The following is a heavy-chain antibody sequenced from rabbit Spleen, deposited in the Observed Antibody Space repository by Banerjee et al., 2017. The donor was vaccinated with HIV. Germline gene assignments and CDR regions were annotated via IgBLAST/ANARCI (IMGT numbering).Heavy chain of an antibody. Sequence: QSLEESGGGLVKPGGSLKLSCTASGFTLSSYYMNWVRQAPGKGLEWIGYIDPVFGITYYANWVNGRFSISRENAQNTVFLQMTSLTAAGTATYFCARDSGSSFSSYGMDLWGPGTLVTVS. D-gene: IGHD8-1*01. CDR1: GFTLSSYY. CDR3: ARDSGSSFSSYGMDL. V-gene: IGHV1S7*01. CDR2: IDPVFGIT. J-gene: IGHJ6*01.